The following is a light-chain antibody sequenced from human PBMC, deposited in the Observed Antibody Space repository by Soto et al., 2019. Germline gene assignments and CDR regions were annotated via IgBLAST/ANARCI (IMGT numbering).Light chain of an antibody. V-gene: IGLV2-14*01. CDR1: SSDVGGYNY. Sequence: QSLLSQPASVSCSPGQSIAISCTGTSSDVGGYNYVSWYQQHPGKAPKLLISEVSIRPSGVSDRFSGSKSGNTASLTISGLQTEDEADYYCSSFTSAYTFVFGRGTKVTVL. J-gene: IGLJ1*01. CDR3: SSFTSAYTFV. CDR2: EVS.